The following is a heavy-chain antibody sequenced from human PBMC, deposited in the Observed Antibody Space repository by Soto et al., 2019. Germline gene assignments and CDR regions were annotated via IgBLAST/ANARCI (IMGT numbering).Heavy chain of an antibody. Sequence: EVQLVESGGGLVQPGGCLRLSCAASGFTFSTCWMMWVRQAPGKGLEWVANINPDGSERYYVDSVKGRFTICRDNAKNSLYLQMNRPRAEDTAVYYCVKASRGGYWGQGPQVRVSS. J-gene: IGHJ4*02. V-gene: IGHV3-7*01. CDR2: INPDGSER. D-gene: IGHD2-2*01. CDR3: VKASRGGY. CDR1: GFTFSTCW.